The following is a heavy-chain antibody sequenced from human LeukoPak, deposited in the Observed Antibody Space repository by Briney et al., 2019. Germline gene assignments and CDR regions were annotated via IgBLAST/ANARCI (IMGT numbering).Heavy chain of an antibody. CDR1: GYRLTNFD. J-gene: IGHJ4*02. Sequence: ASVKISCKTSGYRLTNFDINWVRQAPGQGLEWMGWMNPDNGNTGYAQKFQGRVSMSGDTSISTAFMVLSSLRSDDTAVYFCARGSRESSSSDYWGQGTLVTVSS. V-gene: IGHV1-8*01. CDR2: MNPDNGNT. CDR3: ARGSRESSSSDY. D-gene: IGHD6-13*01.